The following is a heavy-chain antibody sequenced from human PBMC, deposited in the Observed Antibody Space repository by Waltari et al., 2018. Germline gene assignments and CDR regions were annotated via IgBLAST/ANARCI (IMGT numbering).Heavy chain of an antibody. Sequence: QITLKESGPTLVKPTQTLTLTCTFSGFSLSTSGVGVGWIRQPPGKALEWLALIYWNDDKRYSPSLKGRLTITKDTSKNQVGPTLTNMDPVDTATYYRAHRPSGALGYCSSTSCPTGAFDIWGQGTMVTVSS. D-gene: IGHD2-2*01. J-gene: IGHJ3*02. CDR2: IYWNDDK. CDR3: AHRPSGALGYCSSTSCPTGAFDI. V-gene: IGHV2-5*01. CDR1: GFSLSTSGVG.